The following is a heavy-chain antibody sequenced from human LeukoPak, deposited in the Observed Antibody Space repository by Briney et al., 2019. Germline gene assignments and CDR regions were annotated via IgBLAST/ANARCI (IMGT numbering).Heavy chain of an antibody. CDR1: GYTLTELS. CDR2: FDPEDGET. J-gene: IGHJ3*02. Sequence: ASVKVSCKVSGYTLTELSMHWVRQAPGKGLEWMGGFDPEDGETIYAQKFQGRVTMTEDTSTDTAYMELSSLRSEDTAVYYCARVFGDGYSYGFSQDRGAFDIWGQGTMVTVSS. CDR3: ARVFGDGYSYGFSQDRGAFDI. V-gene: IGHV1-24*01. D-gene: IGHD5-18*01.